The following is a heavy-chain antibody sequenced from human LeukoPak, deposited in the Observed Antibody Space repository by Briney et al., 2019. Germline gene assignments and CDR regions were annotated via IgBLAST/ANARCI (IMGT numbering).Heavy chain of an antibody. V-gene: IGHV4-59*01. Sequence: PSETLSLTCTVSGGSISSYYWSWIRQPPGKGLEWIGYIYYCGSTNYNPSLKSRVTISVDTSKNQFSLKLSSVTAADTAVYYCARDQGPADYYDSCSYDYYYGMDVWGQGTTVTVSS. J-gene: IGHJ6*02. CDR3: ARDQGPADYYDSCSYDYYYGMDV. D-gene: IGHD3-22*01. CDR2: IYYCGST. CDR1: GGSISSYY.